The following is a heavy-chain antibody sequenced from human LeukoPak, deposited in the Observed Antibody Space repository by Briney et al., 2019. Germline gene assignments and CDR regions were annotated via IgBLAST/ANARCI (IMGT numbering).Heavy chain of an antibody. CDR3: ARESCSGGSCYSVRYYYYGMDV. Sequence: GGSLRLSCAASGITFSSYWMSWVRQAPGKGLEWVANIKQDGSEKYYVDSVKGRFTISRDNAKNSLYLQMNSLRAEDTAVYYCARESCSGGSCYSVRYYYYGMDVWGQGTTVTVSS. J-gene: IGHJ6*02. CDR2: IKQDGSEK. CDR1: GITFSSYW. D-gene: IGHD2-15*01. V-gene: IGHV3-7*01.